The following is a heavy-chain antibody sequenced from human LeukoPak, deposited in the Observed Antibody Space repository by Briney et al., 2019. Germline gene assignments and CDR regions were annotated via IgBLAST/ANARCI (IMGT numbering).Heavy chain of an antibody. V-gene: IGHV3-7*03. CDR3: ASQSKHYDILTGPLTA. CDR2: IKRDGSEK. Sequence: GGSLRLSCAGSGFFFSSYWMSWVRQAPGKGLEWVANIKRDGSEKSYVDSVKGRFTISRDNLKNSLFLQMNSLRAEDTAVYYCASQSKHYDILTGPLTAWGQGTLVTVSS. D-gene: IGHD3-9*01. J-gene: IGHJ4*02. CDR1: GFFFSSYW.